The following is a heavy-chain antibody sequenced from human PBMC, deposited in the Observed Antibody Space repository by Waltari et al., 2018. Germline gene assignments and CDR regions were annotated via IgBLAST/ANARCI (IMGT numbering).Heavy chain of an antibody. V-gene: IGHV1-69*05. D-gene: IGHD3-10*01. Sequence: QVQLVQSGAEVKKPGSSVKVSCKASGGTFSSYAISWVRQAPGQGLEWMGGIIPIFGTANYAQKFQGRVTITTDESTSTAYMELSSLRSEDTAVYYCASNLLWFRDLGYYYYGMDVWGQGTTVTVSS. J-gene: IGHJ6*02. CDR1: GGTFSSYA. CDR3: ASNLLWFRDLGYYYYGMDV. CDR2: IIPIFGTA.